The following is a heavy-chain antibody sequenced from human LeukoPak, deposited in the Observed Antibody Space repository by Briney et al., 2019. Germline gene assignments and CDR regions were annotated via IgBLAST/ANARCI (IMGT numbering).Heavy chain of an antibody. CDR2: ISYDGSNK. V-gene: IGHV3-30*04. Sequence: GGSLRLSCAASGFTFSSYAMHWVRQAPVKGLEWVAVISYDGSNKYYADSVKGRFTISRDNSKNTLYLQMNSLRAEDTAVYYCASQGAGSFYYFDYWGQGTLVTVSS. CDR3: ASQGAGSFYYFDY. CDR1: GFTFSSYA. J-gene: IGHJ4*02. D-gene: IGHD1-26*01.